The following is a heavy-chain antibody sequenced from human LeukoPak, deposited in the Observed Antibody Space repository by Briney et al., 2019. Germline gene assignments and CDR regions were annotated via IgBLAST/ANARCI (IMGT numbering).Heavy chain of an antibody. Sequence: GASVKVSCKASGYTFTGYYMHWLRQAPGQGLEWMGRINPNSGGTNYAQKFQGRVTMTRDTSISTAYMELSRLRSDDTAVYYCARGYSNYYYYYMDVWGKGTTVTVSS. CDR3: ARGYSNYYYYYMDV. J-gene: IGHJ6*03. CDR2: INPNSGGT. V-gene: IGHV1-2*06. D-gene: IGHD4-11*01. CDR1: GYTFTGYY.